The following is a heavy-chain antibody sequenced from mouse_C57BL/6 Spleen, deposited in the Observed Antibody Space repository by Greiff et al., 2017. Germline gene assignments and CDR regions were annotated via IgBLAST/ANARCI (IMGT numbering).Heavy chain of an antibody. CDR3: ARTAQALFDY. CDR1: GYTFTSYW. J-gene: IGHJ2*01. CDR2: IDPSDSYT. Sequence: QVQLQQPGAELVMPGASVKLSCKASGYTFTSYWMHWVKQRPGQGLEWIGEIDPSDSYTNYNQKFKGKSTLTVDKSSSTAYMPLSSLTSEDSAVYYCARTAQALFDYWGQGTTLTVSS. D-gene: IGHD3-2*02. V-gene: IGHV1-69*01.